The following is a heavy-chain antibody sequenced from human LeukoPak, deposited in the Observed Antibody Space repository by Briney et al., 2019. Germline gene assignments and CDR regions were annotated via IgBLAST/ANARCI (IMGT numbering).Heavy chain of an antibody. V-gene: IGHV1-46*01. D-gene: IGHD3-10*01. Sequence: ASVKVSCKASGYTFTSYYMHWVRQAPGQGLEWMGIINPSGGSTSYAQKFQGRVTMTRDTSTSTVYMELSSLRSEDTAVCCCARGPYGSGSYSSEYFQNWGQGTLVTVSS. CDR3: ARGPYGSGSYSSEYFQN. J-gene: IGHJ1*01. CDR1: GYTFTSYY. CDR2: INPSGGST.